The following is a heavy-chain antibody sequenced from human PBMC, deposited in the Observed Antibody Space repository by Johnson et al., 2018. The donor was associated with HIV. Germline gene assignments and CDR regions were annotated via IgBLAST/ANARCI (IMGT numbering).Heavy chain of an antibody. J-gene: IGHJ3*02. D-gene: IGHD3-10*01. Sequence: EVQVVESGGGLVRPGGSLRLSCAASGFTVSSNYMSWVRQAPGKGLEWVSVIYCGCSTIYYADSVKGRFTISRDNAKNSLYLQMNSLSAEDTAVYYCASHYYGFPYDAFDIWGQGTMVTVSS. V-gene: IGHV3-53*01. CDR1: GFTVSSNY. CDR2: IYCGCSTI. CDR3: ASHYYGFPYDAFDI.